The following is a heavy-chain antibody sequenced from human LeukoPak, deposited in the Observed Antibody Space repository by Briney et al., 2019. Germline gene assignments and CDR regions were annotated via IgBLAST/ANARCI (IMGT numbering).Heavy chain of an antibody. D-gene: IGHD5-18*01. Sequence: GGSLRLSCAVSGLTFSSSWMDWVRQAPGKGLEWVASINPEGSEKYSADSVKGRFTVSRDNAKNSLYLQMDSLRVEDTAFYYCARDLAYSRLDYWGQGMLVTVSS. J-gene: IGHJ4*02. CDR1: GLTFSSSW. V-gene: IGHV3-7*01. CDR3: ARDLAYSRLDY. CDR2: INPEGSEK.